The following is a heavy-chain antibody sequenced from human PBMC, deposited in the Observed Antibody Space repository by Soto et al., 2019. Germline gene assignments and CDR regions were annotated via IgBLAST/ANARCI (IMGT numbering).Heavy chain of an antibody. CDR2: ITSKPANYAT. CDR1: GFSFSGST. V-gene: IGHV3-73*01. CDR3: TRSYENNAYYFDH. Sequence: GESLKISCAASGFSFSGSTMHWVRQASGKGLEWVGHITSKPANYATVYGASVKGRFSISRDDSMNTAFLQMNSLKSEDTAVYYCTRSYENNAYYFDHWGQGTLVTVSS. J-gene: IGHJ1*01. D-gene: IGHD3-16*01.